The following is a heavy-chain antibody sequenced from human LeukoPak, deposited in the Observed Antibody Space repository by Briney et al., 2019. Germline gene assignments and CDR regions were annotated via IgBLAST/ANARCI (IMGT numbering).Heavy chain of an antibody. J-gene: IGHJ4*02. D-gene: IGHD6-13*01. V-gene: IGHV3-15*01. Sequence: GGSLRLSCAASGFTFSNAWMSWVRHAPGNGREWVGRIKSKTDGGTTDYAAPVKGRFTIARDDSKNTLYLQMNSLKTEDTAVYYCTTGEQQGVDYWGQGTLVTVSS. CDR2: IKSKTDGGTT. CDR3: TTGEQQGVDY. CDR1: GFTFSNAW.